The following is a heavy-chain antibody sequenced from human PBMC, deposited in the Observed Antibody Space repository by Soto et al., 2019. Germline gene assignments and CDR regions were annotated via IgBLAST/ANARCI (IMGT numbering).Heavy chain of an antibody. CDR1: GYSFTSYW. CDR3: ARLGDTAMARQPYYYYYDMDI. J-gene: IGHJ6*02. D-gene: IGHD5-18*01. V-gene: IGHV5-10-1*01. Sequence: PGESLKISCKGSGYSFTSYWISWVRQMPGKGLEWMGRIDPSDSYTNYSPSFQGHVAISADKSISTAYLQWSSLKASDTAMYYCARLGDTAMARQPYYYYYDMDILGQATTVTVSS. CDR2: IDPSDSYT.